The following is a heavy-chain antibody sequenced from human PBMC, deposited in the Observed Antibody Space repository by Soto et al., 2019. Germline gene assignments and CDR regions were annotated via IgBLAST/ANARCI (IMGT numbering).Heavy chain of an antibody. CDR2: ILYDGGNK. J-gene: IGHJ6*02. D-gene: IGHD2-8*01. V-gene: IGHV3-30-3*01. CDR1: GFTFGSYT. CDR3: ARTNERTYYGMDV. Sequence: PGGSLRLSCAASGFTFGSYTMHWVRQAPGKGLEWVALILYDGGNKYYADSVKGRFTISRDNAKNSLYLQMNSLRAEDTAVYYCARTNERTYYGMDVWGQGTTVTVSS.